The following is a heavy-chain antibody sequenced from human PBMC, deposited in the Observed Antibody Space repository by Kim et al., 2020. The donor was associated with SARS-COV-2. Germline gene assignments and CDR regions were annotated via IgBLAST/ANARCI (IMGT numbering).Heavy chain of an antibody. D-gene: IGHD3-3*01. Sequence: SVKVSCKASGGTFSSYTISWVRQAPGQGLEWMGRIIPILGIANYAQKFQGRVTITADKSTSTAYMELSSLRSEDTAVYYCARWEEAFGVVTTPEPVDAFDIWGQGTMVTVSS. CDR1: GGTFSSYT. CDR3: ARWEEAFGVVTTPEPVDAFDI. CDR2: IIPILGIA. J-gene: IGHJ3*02. V-gene: IGHV1-69*02.